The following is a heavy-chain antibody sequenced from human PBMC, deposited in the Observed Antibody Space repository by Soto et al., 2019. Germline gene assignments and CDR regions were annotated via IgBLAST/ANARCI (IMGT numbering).Heavy chain of an antibody. CDR3: ARDISANNYYDSSGYNY. V-gene: IGHV3-48*02. Sequence: PGESLKISCAASGFTFSSYSMNWVRQAPGKGLEWVSYISSSGGTVYSADSVKGRFTISRDNAKNSLYLQMNSLRDEDTAVYYCARDISANNYYDSSGYNYWGQGTLVTVSS. CDR1: GFTFSSYS. CDR2: ISSSGGTV. D-gene: IGHD3-22*01. J-gene: IGHJ4*02.